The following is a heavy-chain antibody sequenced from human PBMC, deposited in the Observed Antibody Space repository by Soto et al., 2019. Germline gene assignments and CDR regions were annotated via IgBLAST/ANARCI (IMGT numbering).Heavy chain of an antibody. Sequence: ASVKVSCKASGYTFTNYGISWVRQAPGQGLEWMGWISAYNGNTNYAQKFQDRVTMTTDKSTNTAYMELRSLTSDDTAVYYCARDRSNSDFWGQGTLVTSPQ. CDR2: ISAYNGNT. CDR1: GYTFTNYG. V-gene: IGHV1-18*01. J-gene: IGHJ4*02. CDR3: ARDRSNSDF.